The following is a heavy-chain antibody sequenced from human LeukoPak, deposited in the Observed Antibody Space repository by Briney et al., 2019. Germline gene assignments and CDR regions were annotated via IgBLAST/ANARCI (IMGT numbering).Heavy chain of an antibody. CDR2: ISAYNGNT. J-gene: IGHJ4*02. D-gene: IGHD6-19*01. CDR3: ARDDEGSSGWPFDY. CDR1: GYTFTGYG. Sequence: ASVKVSCKASGYTFTGYGISWVRQAPGQGLEWMGWISAYNGNTNYAQKLQGRVTMTTDTSTSTAYMELRSLRSDDTAVYYCARDDEGSSGWPFDYWGQGTLVTVSS. V-gene: IGHV1-18*01.